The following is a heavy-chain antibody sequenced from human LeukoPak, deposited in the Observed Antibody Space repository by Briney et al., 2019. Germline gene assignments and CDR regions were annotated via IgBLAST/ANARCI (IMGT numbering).Heavy chain of an antibody. Sequence: PSETLSLTCTVSGGSISSYYWSWIRQPAGQGLEWIGHIYTSGNTNYNPSLKSRVTMSVDTSKNQFSLKLRSVTAADTAVYYCARDGYYFDSSGYYFWGQGTLVTVSS. CDR3: ARDGYYFDSSGYYF. V-gene: IGHV4-4*07. D-gene: IGHD3-22*01. CDR2: IYTSGNT. CDR1: GGSISSYY. J-gene: IGHJ4*02.